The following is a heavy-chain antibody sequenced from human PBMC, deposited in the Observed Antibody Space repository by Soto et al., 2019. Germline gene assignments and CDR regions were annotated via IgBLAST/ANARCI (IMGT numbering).Heavy chain of an antibody. CDR2: ISASGGST. CDR1: GITLSSYA. CDR3: AKGQNSGTYRFYFDY. V-gene: IGHV3-23*01. D-gene: IGHD1-26*01. J-gene: IGHJ4*02. Sequence: GGSLRLSCAASGITLSSYAMSWFRQAPGKGPECVSGISASGGSTSYADSVKGRFTISRDNSKNTLYLQMNSLRADDTAVYHYAKGQNSGTYRFYFDYWGQGALVTVSS.